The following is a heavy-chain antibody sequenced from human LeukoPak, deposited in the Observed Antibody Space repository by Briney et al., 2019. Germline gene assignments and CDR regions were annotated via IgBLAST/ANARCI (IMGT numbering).Heavy chain of an antibody. J-gene: IGHJ4*02. D-gene: IGHD6-19*01. CDR2: VSYDGTNT. Sequence: GGSLRLSCAASGFTFSSYAMHWVRQAPGMGLEWVALVSYDGTNTYIADSVKGRFTISRDNSRSTLYLQVNSLRPEDTAIYYCARETSGWPYFDYWGQGTLVTVSS. CDR1: GFTFSSYA. V-gene: IGHV3-30-3*01. CDR3: ARETSGWPYFDY.